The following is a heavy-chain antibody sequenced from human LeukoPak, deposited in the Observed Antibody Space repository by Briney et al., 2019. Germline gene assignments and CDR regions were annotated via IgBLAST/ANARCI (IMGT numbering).Heavy chain of an antibody. CDR1: GFTFSSYA. D-gene: IGHD2-2*02. CDR3: AKDYCSSTSCYTDY. Sequence: RSGGSLRLSCAASGFTFSSYAMSWVRQAPGKGLEWVSGISWNSGSIGYADSVKGRFTISRDNAKNSLYLQMNSLRAEDTALYFCAKDYCSSTSCYTDYWGQGTLVTVSS. V-gene: IGHV3-9*01. CDR2: ISWNSGSI. J-gene: IGHJ4*02.